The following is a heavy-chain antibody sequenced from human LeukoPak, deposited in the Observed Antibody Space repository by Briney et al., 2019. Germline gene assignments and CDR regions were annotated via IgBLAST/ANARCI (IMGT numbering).Heavy chain of an antibody. D-gene: IGHD1-26*01. Sequence: GGSLRLSCVASRFAFSQAWMSWVRQAPGKGLEWVDRIKSESEGGTTDYAAPGKGRFTISRDDSKNILFLQMNSLQTEDTAVYYCTTSGWFDHWGQGTLVTVSS. CDR1: RFAFSQAW. J-gene: IGHJ5*02. CDR3: TTSGWFDH. V-gene: IGHV3-15*01. CDR2: IKSESEGGTT.